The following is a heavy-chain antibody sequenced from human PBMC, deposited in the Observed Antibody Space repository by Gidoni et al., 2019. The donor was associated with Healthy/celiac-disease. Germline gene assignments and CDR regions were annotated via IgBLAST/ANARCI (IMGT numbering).Heavy chain of an antibody. CDR2: IWYDGSNK. J-gene: IGHJ6*02. Sequence: QVQLVESGGGVVQPGRSLRLSCAASGFTFSSYGMHWVRQAQGKGLEWVAVIWYDGSNKYYADSVKGRFTISRDNSKNTLYLQMNSLRAEDTAVYYCARDTPKGSGPPSSYYYYYGMDVWGQGTTVTVSS. CDR3: ARDTPKGSGPPSSYYYYYGMDV. D-gene: IGHD6-6*01. CDR1: GFTFSSYG. V-gene: IGHV3-33*01.